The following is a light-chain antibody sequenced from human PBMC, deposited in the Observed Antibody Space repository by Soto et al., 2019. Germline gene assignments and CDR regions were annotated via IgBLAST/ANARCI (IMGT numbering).Light chain of an antibody. J-gene: IGLJ1*01. V-gene: IGLV3-21*02. CDR1: KIGSKI. CDR2: DAT. CDR3: QVWASTAEFFV. Sequence: SYELTQPPSVSVAPGQTATITCGGDKIGSKIVHWYKQRPGQAPVAVDFDATDRPSGIPDRISASRSGDTATLTISRVDAGDEADYDCQVWASTAEFFVFGSGTKLTVL.